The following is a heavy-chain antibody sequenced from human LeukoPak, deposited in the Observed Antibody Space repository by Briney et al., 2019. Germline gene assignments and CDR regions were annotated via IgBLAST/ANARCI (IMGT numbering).Heavy chain of an antibody. CDR3: ARDLYCSGGSCYYDAFDI. CDR2: INPSGNTI. CDR1: GFTFSSYA. D-gene: IGHD2-15*01. J-gene: IGHJ3*02. V-gene: IGHV3-48*04. Sequence: PGGSLRLSCAASGFTFSSYAMSWVRQTPGKGLEWVSYINPSGNTIYYADSVKGRFTISRDNAKNSLYLQMNSLRAEDTAVYYCARDLYCSGGSCYYDAFDIWGQGTMVTVSS.